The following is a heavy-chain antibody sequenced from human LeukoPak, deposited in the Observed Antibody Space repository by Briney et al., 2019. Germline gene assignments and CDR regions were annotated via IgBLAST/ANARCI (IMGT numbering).Heavy chain of an antibody. CDR1: GASISSYY. V-gene: IGHV4-59*12. J-gene: IGHJ4*02. CDR2: ISYSGST. CDR3: AREGGPYRPLDY. Sequence: SETLSLTCTVSGASISSYYWSWIRQPPGKGLEWIGYISYSGSTNYNPSLKSRVTISADTSKNQVSLTLTSVTAADTAVYYCAREGGPYRPLDYSGQGTLVTVAP.